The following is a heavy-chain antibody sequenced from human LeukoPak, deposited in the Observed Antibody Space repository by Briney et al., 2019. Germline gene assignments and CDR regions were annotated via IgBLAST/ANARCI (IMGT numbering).Heavy chain of an antibody. CDR2: ISSSGSTI. V-gene: IGHV3-48*01. Sequence: GGSLRLSCVASGFTFSTYSMNWVRQAPGKGLEWVSYISSSGSTIYYADSVKGRFTTSRDNAKNSLYLQMNSLRAEDTAVYYCARGKPDYGDCWGQGTLVTVSS. D-gene: IGHD1-14*01. J-gene: IGHJ4*02. CDR3: ARGKPDYGDC. CDR1: GFTFSTYS.